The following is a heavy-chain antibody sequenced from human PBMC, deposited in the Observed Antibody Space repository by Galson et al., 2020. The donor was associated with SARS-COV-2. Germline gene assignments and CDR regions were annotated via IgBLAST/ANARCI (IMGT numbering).Heavy chain of an antibody. Sequence: ASVKVSCKASGYTFINYGITWVRQAPGQGLEWMGWISGYNGLTNYAQNFQGRVTLTTDTSSTTAYLELRSLMSDDTAVYYCARGDTTGWWWFDPWGQGTLVTVSS. J-gene: IGHJ5*02. CDR2: ISGYNGLT. CDR1: GYTFINYG. V-gene: IGHV1-18*01. CDR3: ARGDTTGWWWFDP. D-gene: IGHD6-19*01.